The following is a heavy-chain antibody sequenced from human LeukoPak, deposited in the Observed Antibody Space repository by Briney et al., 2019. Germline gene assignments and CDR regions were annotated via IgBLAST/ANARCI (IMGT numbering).Heavy chain of an antibody. CDR3: ARVGTNGRNMDV. Sequence: RGESLKISCKGSGYSFPRNWIGWVRQMPVKGLEWMGIINPGDSHTRYSPSFQGQVTISADKSISTAYLQWSSLKASDTAMYYCARVGTNGRNMDVWGQGTTVTVSS. V-gene: IGHV5-51*01. D-gene: IGHD1-26*01. CDR1: GYSFPRNW. CDR2: INPGDSHT. J-gene: IGHJ6*02.